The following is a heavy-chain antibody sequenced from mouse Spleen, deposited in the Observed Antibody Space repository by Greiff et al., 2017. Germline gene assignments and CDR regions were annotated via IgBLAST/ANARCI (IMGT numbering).Heavy chain of an antibody. V-gene: IGHV5-17*01. CDR3: ARTTVVPYWYFDV. J-gene: IGHJ1*01. CDR2: ISSGSSTI. Sequence: EVQRVESGGGLVQPGGSLKLSCAASGFTFSDYGMHWVRQAPEKGLEWVAYISSGSSTIYYADTVKGRFTISRDNAKNTLFLQMTSLRSEDTAMYYCARTTVVPYWYFDVWGAGTTVTVSS. D-gene: IGHD1-1*01. CDR1: GFTFSDYG.